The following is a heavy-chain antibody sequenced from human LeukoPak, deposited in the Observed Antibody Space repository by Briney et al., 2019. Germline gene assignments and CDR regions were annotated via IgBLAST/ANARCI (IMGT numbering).Heavy chain of an antibody. CDR2: ISSSGSTI. Sequence: GGSLRLSCAASGFTFSSYSMNWVRQAPGKGLEWVSYISSSGSTIYYADSVKGRFTISRDNAKNSLYLQMNSLRAEDTAVYYCARDRIQLWNNYFDYWGQGTLVTVSS. J-gene: IGHJ4*02. CDR1: GFTFSSYS. D-gene: IGHD5-18*01. CDR3: ARDRIQLWNNYFDY. V-gene: IGHV3-48*04.